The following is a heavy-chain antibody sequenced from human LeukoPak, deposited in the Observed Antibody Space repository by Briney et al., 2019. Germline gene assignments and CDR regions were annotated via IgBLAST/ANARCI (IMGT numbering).Heavy chain of an antibody. J-gene: IGHJ5*02. CDR2: IIPIFGTA. V-gene: IGHV1-69*06. Sequence: GASVKVSCKASGGTFSSYAISWVRQAPGQGLEWMGGIIPIFGTANYAQKFQGRVTITADKSTSTAYMELSSLRSEDTAVYYCARMYYYDNSGDDNWFDPWGQGTLVTVSS. CDR3: ARMYYYDNSGDDNWFDP. D-gene: IGHD3-22*01. CDR1: GGTFSSYA.